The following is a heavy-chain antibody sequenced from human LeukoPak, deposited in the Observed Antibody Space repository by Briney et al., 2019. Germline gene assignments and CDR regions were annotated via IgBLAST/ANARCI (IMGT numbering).Heavy chain of an antibody. Sequence: VASVKVSCKASGYTFTSYGISWVRQAPGQGLEWMGWISAYNGNTNYAQKLQGRVTMTTDTSTSTAYMELSSLRSEDTAVYYCAKGRIRELYNFDYWGQGTLVTVSS. J-gene: IGHJ4*02. D-gene: IGHD1-7*01. CDR3: AKGRIRELYNFDY. CDR2: ISAYNGNT. CDR1: GYTFTSYG. V-gene: IGHV1-18*01.